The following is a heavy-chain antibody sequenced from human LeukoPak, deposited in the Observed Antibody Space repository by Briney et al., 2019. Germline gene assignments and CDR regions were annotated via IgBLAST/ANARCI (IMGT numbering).Heavy chain of an antibody. CDR2: IYSGGST. J-gene: IGHJ4*02. Sequence: GGSLRLSCAASGFTVSSNYMSWVRQAPGKGLEWVSVIYSGGSTYYADSVKGRFTISRDNSKNTLYLQMNSLRAEDTAVYYCASSSRLGYRGYYFDYWGQGTLVTVSP. V-gene: IGHV3-53*01. CDR1: GFTVSSNY. CDR3: ASSSRLGYRGYYFDY. D-gene: IGHD3-16*01.